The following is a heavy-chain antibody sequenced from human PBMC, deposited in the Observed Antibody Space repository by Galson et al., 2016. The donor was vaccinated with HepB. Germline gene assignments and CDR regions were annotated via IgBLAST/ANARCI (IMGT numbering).Heavy chain of an antibody. V-gene: IGHV3-33*01. CDR1: GFTFNSHK. D-gene: IGHD1-1*01. CDR3: ARDLLELGLLENY. J-gene: IGHJ4*02. Sequence: SLRLSCAASGFTFNSHKMHWVRQAPGKGLEWVARVWRDGNNKDYSDSVKGRFTISRDNSKNTLYLQMNSLRAEDTAVYFCARDLLELGLLENYWGQGTLVTVSS. CDR2: VWRDGNNK.